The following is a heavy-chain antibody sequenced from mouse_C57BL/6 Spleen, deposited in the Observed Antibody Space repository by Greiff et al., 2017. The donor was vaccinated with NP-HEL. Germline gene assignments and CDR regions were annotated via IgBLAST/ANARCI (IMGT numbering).Heavy chain of an antibody. CDR3: ARSQLLRFYAMDY. Sequence: QVQLQQSGAELARPGASVKMSCKASGYTFTSYTMHWVKQRPGQGLKWIGYINPSSGYTKYNQKFKDKATLTADKSSSTAYMQLSSLTSEDSAVYYCARSQLLRFYAMDYWGQGTSVTVSS. V-gene: IGHV1-4*01. CDR2: INPSSGYT. CDR1: GYTFTSYT. J-gene: IGHJ4*01. D-gene: IGHD1-1*01.